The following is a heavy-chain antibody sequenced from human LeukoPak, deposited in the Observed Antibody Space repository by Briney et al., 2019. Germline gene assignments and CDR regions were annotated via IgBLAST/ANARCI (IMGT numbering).Heavy chain of an antibody. CDR2: INPSGGST. J-gene: IGHJ4*02. Sequence: ASVKVSCKASGYTFTSYYMHWVRQAPGQGLEWMGIINPSGGSTSYAQKFQGRVTMTRDTSTSTVYMEVSSLRSEDTAVYYCSVPAAIVDYWGQGTLVTVSS. V-gene: IGHV1-46*01. D-gene: IGHD2-2*01. CDR1: GYTFTSYY. CDR3: SVPAAIVDY.